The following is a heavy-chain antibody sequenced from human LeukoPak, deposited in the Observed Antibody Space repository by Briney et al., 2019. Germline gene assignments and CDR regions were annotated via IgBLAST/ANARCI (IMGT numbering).Heavy chain of an antibody. J-gene: IGHJ4*02. CDR1: GDSINSLDL. D-gene: IGHD3-22*01. V-gene: IGHV4-4*02. CDR2: MYLSGTT. Sequence: TSGTLSLTCTVSGDSINSLDLWSWVRQPPGKGLEWIGEMYLSGTTHSNPSVKSRVTISIDKSKNQFFLNLSSVTAADTAVYYCAGLVGRYSSGLYYYYFDYWGQGTLVTVSP. CDR3: AGLVGRYSSGLYYYYFDY.